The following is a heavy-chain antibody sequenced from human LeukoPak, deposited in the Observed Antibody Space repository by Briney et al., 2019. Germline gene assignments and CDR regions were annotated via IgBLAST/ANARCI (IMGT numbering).Heavy chain of an antibody. Sequence: GGSLRLSCAASGFTFDDYTMHWVRQAPGKGLEWVSLISWNGGSTYYADSVKGRFTISRDNSKNSLYLQMNSLRAEDTAVYYCAKGFVVVVSATQSSWFDPWGQGTLVTVSS. V-gene: IGHV3-43*01. J-gene: IGHJ5*02. CDR2: ISWNGGST. D-gene: IGHD2-15*01. CDR3: AKGFVVVVSATQSSWFDP. CDR1: GFTFDDYT.